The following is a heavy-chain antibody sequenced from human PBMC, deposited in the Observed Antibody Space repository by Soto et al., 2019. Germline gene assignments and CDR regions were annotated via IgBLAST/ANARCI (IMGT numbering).Heavy chain of an antibody. Sequence: PSETLSLTCTVSGGSISSSSYYWGWIRQPPGKGLEWIGSIYYSGSTYYNPSLKSRVTISVDTSKNQFSLKLSSVTAADTAVYYCARLQGLYDSSGYYGVRAFDIWGQGTMVT. V-gene: IGHV4-39*01. J-gene: IGHJ3*02. D-gene: IGHD3-22*01. CDR2: IYYSGST. CDR3: ARLQGLYDSSGYYGVRAFDI. CDR1: GGSISSSSYY.